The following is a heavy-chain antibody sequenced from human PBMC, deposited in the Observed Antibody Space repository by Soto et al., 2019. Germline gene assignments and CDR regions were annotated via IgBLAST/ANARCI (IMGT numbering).Heavy chain of an antibody. Sequence: QVQLVQSGAEVKKPGSSVKVSCKASGGTFSSYTISWVRQAPGQGLEWMGRLIPILGIANYAQKFQGRVTITADKSTSTAYMELSSLRSEDTAVYYCAREEYYYGSGAVFDYWGQGTLVTVSS. D-gene: IGHD3-10*01. CDR3: AREEYYYGSGAVFDY. V-gene: IGHV1-69*08. J-gene: IGHJ4*02. CDR2: LIPILGIA. CDR1: GGTFSSYT.